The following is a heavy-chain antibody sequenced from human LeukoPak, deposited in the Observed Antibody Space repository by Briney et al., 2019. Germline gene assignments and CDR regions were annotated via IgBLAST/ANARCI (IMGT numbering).Heavy chain of an antibody. V-gene: IGHV3-30*02. J-gene: IGHJ4*02. CDR3: AREDYDILTGYYRHFDY. Sequence: PGGSLRLSCAASGFTFSSYGMNGARQPPGKGLGWVAFIRYDGTNKHYADSVKGRFTISRDNSKNTLYLQMNSLRPEDTAVYYCAREDYDILTGYYRHFDYWGQGTLVTVSS. CDR2: IRYDGTNK. D-gene: IGHD3-9*01. CDR1: GFTFSSYG.